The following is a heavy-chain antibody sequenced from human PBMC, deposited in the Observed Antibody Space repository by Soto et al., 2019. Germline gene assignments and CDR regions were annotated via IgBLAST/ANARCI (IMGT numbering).Heavy chain of an antibody. J-gene: IGHJ4*02. CDR3: ADSYCNGGSCWVFDF. D-gene: IGHD2-15*01. V-gene: IGHV3-33*01. CDR2: IWYDGSEK. CDR1: GFTFSNYA. Sequence: QVQLVESGGGVVQPGRSLRLSCAASGFTFSNYAMHWIRQAPGKGLEWVAGIWYDGSEKNYAHSVKVRFTISRNNSENTLFLQMNSLRGEETAVFYCADSYCNGGSCWVFDFWGQGTHVTVSS.